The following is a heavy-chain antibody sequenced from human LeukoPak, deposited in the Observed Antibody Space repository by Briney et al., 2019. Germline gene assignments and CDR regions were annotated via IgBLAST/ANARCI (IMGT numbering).Heavy chain of an antibody. CDR3: ARRNVLLWFGEVDAFDI. CDR1: GYTFTSYG. D-gene: IGHD3-10*01. CDR2: ISTYNGNT. J-gene: IGHJ3*02. V-gene: IGHV1-18*01. Sequence: GASVTVSCKASGYTFTSYGISWVRQAPGQGLEWMGWISTYNGNTNYAQKLQGRVTMTTDTSTSTAYMELRSLRSDDTAVYYCARRNVLLWFGEVDAFDIWGQGTMVTVSS.